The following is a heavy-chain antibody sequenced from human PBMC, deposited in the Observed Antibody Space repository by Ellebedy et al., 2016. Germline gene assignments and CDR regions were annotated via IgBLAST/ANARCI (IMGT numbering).Heavy chain of an antibody. CDR1: GFTFSHYW. J-gene: IGHJ6*03. V-gene: IGHV3-74*01. Sequence: GESLKIPCAAPGFTFSHYWMHWVRQAPGKGLVWVSRTNSDGSTTSYADSVRGRFTISRDNAKNRLYLQMNSLRAEDTAVYYCARDGMATDYYYYMDVWGKGTTVTVSS. D-gene: IGHD5-24*01. CDR2: TNSDGSTT. CDR3: ARDGMATDYYYYMDV.